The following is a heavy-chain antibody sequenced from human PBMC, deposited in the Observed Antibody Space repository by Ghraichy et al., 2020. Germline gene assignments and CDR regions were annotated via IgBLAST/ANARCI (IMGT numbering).Heavy chain of an antibody. V-gene: IGHV4-4*07. CDR2: IYTSGST. CDR3: ARDDSRYLAFDI. D-gene: IGHD3-22*01. Sequence: SETLSLTCTVSGGSISSYYWSWIWQPAGKGLEWIGRIYTSGSTNYNPSLKSRVTMSVDTSKNQFSLKLSSVTAADTAVYYCARDDSRYLAFDIWGQGTMVTVSS. CDR1: GGSISSYY. J-gene: IGHJ3*02.